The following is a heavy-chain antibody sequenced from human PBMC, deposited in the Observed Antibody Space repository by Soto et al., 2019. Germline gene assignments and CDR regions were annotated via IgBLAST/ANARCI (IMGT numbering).Heavy chain of an antibody. Sequence: SETLSLTCAVYGGSFSGYYWSWIRQPPGKGLEWIGEINHSGSTNYNPSLKSRVTISVDTSKNQFSLKLSSVTAADTAVYYCARGRSFGSGRGFRNWFDPWGQGTLVTVSS. CDR3: ARGRSFGSGRGFRNWFDP. J-gene: IGHJ5*02. CDR2: INHSGST. CDR1: GGSFSGYY. D-gene: IGHD3-10*01. V-gene: IGHV4-34*01.